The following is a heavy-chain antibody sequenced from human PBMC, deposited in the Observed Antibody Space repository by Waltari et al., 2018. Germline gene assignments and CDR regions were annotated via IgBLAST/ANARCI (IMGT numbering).Heavy chain of an antibody. CDR3: AKDGGWYPDY. D-gene: IGHD6-19*01. CDR2: IYTSGNT. V-gene: IGHV4-4*07. J-gene: IGHJ4*02. CDR1: GEAISSYH. Sequence: QVQLQESGPGLVKPWETLSLPCTVSGEAISSYHWRWLRQPAGKGLEWIGRIYTSGNTHYNPSLKRRVTMSVDMSKNQFSLKLSSVTAADTAVYYCAKDGGWYPDYWGQGTLVTVSS.